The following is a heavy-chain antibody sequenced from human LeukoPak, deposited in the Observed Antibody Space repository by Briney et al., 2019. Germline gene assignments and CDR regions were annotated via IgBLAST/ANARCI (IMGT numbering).Heavy chain of an antibody. CDR3: ARDGPAQMVDFDY. CDR2: IHPDNGAT. V-gene: IGHV1-2*02. Sequence: ASVKVSCKASGYTFTGSGWYLYWLRQAPGQGLECVGWIHPDNGATLYAQKFQGRVAMTTDTSISTAYMELSRLRPDDTAMYYCARDGPAQMVDFDYWGQGTLVTVSS. CDR1: GYTFTGSGWY. J-gene: IGHJ4*02. D-gene: IGHD3-10*01.